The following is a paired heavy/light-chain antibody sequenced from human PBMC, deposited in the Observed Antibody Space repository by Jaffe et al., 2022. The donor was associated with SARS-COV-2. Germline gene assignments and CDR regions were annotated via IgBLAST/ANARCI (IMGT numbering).Light chain of an antibody. CDR3: QVWDSSSDHGV. J-gene: IGLJ2*01. Sequence: SYVLTQPPSVSVAPGQTARITCGGNNIGSKSVHWYQQKPGQAPVLVVYDDSDRPSGIPERFSGSNSGNTATLTISRVEAGDEADYYCQVWDSSSDHGVFGGGTKLTVL. CDR2: DDS. CDR1: NIGSKS. V-gene: IGLV3-21*02.
Heavy chain of an antibody. CDR3: AKAGGGGGLRWLQLPAVDY. Sequence: EVQLLESGGGLVQPGGSLRLSCAASGFTFSSYAMSWVRQAPGKGLEWVSAISGSGGSTYYADSVKGRFTISRDNSKNTLYLQMNSLRAEDTAVYYCAKAGGGGGLRWLQLPAVDYWGQGTLVTVSS. V-gene: IGHV3-23*01. CDR1: GFTFSSYA. J-gene: IGHJ4*02. D-gene: IGHD5-12*01. CDR2: ISGSGGST.